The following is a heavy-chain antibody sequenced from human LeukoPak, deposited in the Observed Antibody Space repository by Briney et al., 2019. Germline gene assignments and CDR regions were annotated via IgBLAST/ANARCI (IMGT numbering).Heavy chain of an antibody. CDR2: IYYSGST. CDR1: GGSISSYY. D-gene: IGHD3-10*01. Sequence: PSETLSLTCTASGGSISSYYWSWIRQPPGKGLEWIGYIYYSGSTNYNPSLKSRVTISVDTSKNQFSLKLSSVSAADTAVYYCARVWYYDSGTYSDLYYYYMDVWGKGTTVTVSS. J-gene: IGHJ6*03. CDR3: ARVWYYDSGTYSDLYYYYMDV. V-gene: IGHV4-59*12.